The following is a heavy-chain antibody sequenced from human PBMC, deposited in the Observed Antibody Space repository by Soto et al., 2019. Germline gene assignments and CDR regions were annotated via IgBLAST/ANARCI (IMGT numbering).Heavy chain of an antibody. V-gene: IGHV4-59*01. Sequence: TETLSLTCTVSGGSMSGNYWSWIRQPPGKGLEWIGFIYYSGSTNYNPSLKSRVTISVDTSKNQFSLKMSSVTAADTAVYFCARGGWYVDYWGQGILVSVSS. J-gene: IGHJ4*02. CDR2: IYYSGST. CDR3: ARGGWYVDY. CDR1: GGSMSGNY. D-gene: IGHD6-19*01.